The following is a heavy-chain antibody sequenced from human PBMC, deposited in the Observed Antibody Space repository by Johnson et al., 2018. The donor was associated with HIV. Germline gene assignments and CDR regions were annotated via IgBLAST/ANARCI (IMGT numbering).Heavy chain of an antibody. V-gene: IGHV3-9*01. J-gene: IGHJ3*02. CDR2: ISWHSGSI. D-gene: IGHD6-13*01. CDR3: AKDKLAEAGTIFVHDAFDI. CDR1: GFTFSSYA. Sequence: QLVESGGGLVQPGGSLRLSCAASGFTFSSYAMHWVRQAPGKGLEWVSGISWHSGSIDYADSVKGRFTISRDNAKNSLYLQMNSLRAEDTALYYCAKDKLAEAGTIFVHDAFDIWGQGTMVTVSS.